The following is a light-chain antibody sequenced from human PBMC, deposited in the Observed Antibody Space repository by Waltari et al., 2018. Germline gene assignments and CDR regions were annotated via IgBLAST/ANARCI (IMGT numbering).Light chain of an antibody. CDR1: SSNIGSNY. J-gene: IGLJ3*02. V-gene: IGLV1-47*01. CDR2: RND. Sequence: HSVLTQPPSASGTPGQRVTISCSGSSSNIGSNYVYWYQQLPGTAPKVLIYRNDQRPSGVPDRFAGAKSGTSASLAISGLRSEDEADYYCAAWDDSLSVGVFGGGTKLTVL. CDR3: AAWDDSLSVGV.